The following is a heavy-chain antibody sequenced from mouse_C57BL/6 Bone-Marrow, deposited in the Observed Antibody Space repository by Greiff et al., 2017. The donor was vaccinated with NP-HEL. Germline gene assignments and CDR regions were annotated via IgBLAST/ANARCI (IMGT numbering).Heavy chain of an antibody. V-gene: IGHV5-12*01. CDR2: ISTGGGST. CDR1: GFTFSDYY. CDR3: ARDGSSLDY. Sequence: EVKLVESGGGLVQPGGSLKLSCAASGFTFSDYYMYWVRQTPEKRLEWVAYISTGGGSTYYPDTVKGRFTISRDNAKNTLYLQMSRLKSEDTAMYYCARDGSSLDYWGQGTTLTVSS. J-gene: IGHJ2*01. D-gene: IGHD1-1*01.